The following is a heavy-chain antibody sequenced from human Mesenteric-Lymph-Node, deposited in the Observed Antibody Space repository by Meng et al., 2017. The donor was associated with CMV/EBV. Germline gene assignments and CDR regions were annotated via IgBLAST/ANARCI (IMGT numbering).Heavy chain of an antibody. D-gene: IGHD3-10*01. CDR3: ARDAGSYYVDY. Sequence: SCAASGFTFSSYWMHWVRQAPGKGLVWVSRINSDGSSTSYADSVKGRFTISRDNAKNTLYLQMNSLRAEDTAVYYCARDAGSYYVDYWGQGTLVTVSS. CDR1: GFTFSSYW. J-gene: IGHJ4*02. CDR2: INSDGSST. V-gene: IGHV3-74*01.